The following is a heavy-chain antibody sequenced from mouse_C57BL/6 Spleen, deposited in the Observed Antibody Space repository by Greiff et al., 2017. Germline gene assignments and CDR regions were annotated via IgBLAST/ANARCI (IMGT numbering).Heavy chain of an antibody. D-gene: IGHD1-1*01. CDR1: GYTFTSYW. J-gene: IGHJ4*01. CDR3: ARERALQGYAMDY. V-gene: IGHV1-61*01. CDR2: IYPSDSET. Sequence: QVQLQQPGAELVRPGSSVKLSCKASGYTFTSYWMDWVKQRPGQGLEWIGNIYPSDSETHYNQKFKDKATWTVDKSSSTAYMQLSSLTSEDSAVYYCARERALQGYAMDYWGQGTSVTVSS.